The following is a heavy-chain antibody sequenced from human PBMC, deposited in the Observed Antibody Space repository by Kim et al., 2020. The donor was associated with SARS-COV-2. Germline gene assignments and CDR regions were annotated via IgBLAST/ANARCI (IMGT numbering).Heavy chain of an antibody. J-gene: IGHJ5*02. V-gene: IGHV4-31*11. CDR2: ISYNGRT. D-gene: IGHD2-15*01. Sequence: SETLSLTCGVSGGSVNSGGYSWSWIRHSPGKGLEWIGRISYNGRTYYNPSLMSRATISLGTTQNQLSLILTSVTAADTAVYHCATQWRYQDNGLDPWGQGPLVRVSS. CDR1: GGSVNSGGYS. CDR3: ATQWRYQDNGLDP.